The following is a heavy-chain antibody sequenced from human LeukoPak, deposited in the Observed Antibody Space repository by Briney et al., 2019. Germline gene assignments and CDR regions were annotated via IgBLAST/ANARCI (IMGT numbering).Heavy chain of an antibody. Sequence: PGRSLRLSCAASGFTFSSYSMNWVRQAPGKGLEWVSSISSDSNYIFYADSVQGRFTISRDNAENSLFLQMNSLRAEDPAVYYCASRYCTSTNCYAFDIWGQGTMVTVSS. D-gene: IGHD2-2*01. CDR2: ISSDSNYI. CDR3: ASRYCTSTNCYAFDI. J-gene: IGHJ3*02. CDR1: GFTFSSYS. V-gene: IGHV3-21*01.